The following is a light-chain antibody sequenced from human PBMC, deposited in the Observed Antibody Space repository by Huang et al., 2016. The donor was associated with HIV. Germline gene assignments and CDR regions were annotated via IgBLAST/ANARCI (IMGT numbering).Light chain of an antibody. J-gene: IGKJ4*01. V-gene: IGKV3-15*01. CDR3: QQYDKWPPRLT. CDR2: GAS. CDR1: ESVGSS. Sequence: EIVMTQSPATLSVSPGERVILSCRASESVGSSLAWYQQKPGQAPRLLFDGASTRASGVPPRFSVSGSGTEFTLSISGLQSADFAVYYCQQYDKWPPRLTFGGGTKVEIK.